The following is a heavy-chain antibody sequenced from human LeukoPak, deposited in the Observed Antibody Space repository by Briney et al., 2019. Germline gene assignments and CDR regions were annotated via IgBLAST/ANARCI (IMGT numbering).Heavy chain of an antibody. D-gene: IGHD3-9*01. V-gene: IGHV4-59*01. CDR2: IYYSGST. Sequence: SETLSLTCTVSGGSISSYYWSWIRQPPGKGLEGIGYIYYSGSTDYNPSLKSRVTISVDTSKNQFSLKLSSVTAADTAVYYCAREGSPRGYDILTGSYAFDIWGQGTMVTVSS. CDR3: AREGSPRGYDILTGSYAFDI. J-gene: IGHJ3*02. CDR1: GGSISSYY.